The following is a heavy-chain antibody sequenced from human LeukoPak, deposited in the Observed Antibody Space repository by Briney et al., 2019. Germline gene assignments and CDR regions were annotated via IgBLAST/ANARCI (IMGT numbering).Heavy chain of an antibody. CDR1: GGTFSSYA. D-gene: IGHD2-8*01. V-gene: IGHV1-69*05. Sequence: SVKVSCTASGGTFSSYAISWVRQAPGQGLEWMGGIIPIFGTANYAQKFQGRVTITTDESTSTAYMELSSLRSEDTAVYYCARGMGSYYYYMDVWGKGTTVTVSS. CDR3: ARGMGSYYYYMDV. CDR2: IIPIFGTA. J-gene: IGHJ6*03.